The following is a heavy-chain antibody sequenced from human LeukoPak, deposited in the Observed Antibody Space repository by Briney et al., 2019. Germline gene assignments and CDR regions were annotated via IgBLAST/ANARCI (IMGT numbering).Heavy chain of an antibody. CDR2: IASDGNST. Sequence: PGGSLRLSCAASGFTFSSYWMNWVRQAPGKGLVWVSRIASDGNSTTYADSVKGRFSISRDNAKNTLYLQMNSLRVEDTAVYYCARHDWFDPWGRGTLVTVSS. J-gene: IGHJ5*02. V-gene: IGHV3-74*01. CDR3: ARHDWFDP. CDR1: GFTFSSYW.